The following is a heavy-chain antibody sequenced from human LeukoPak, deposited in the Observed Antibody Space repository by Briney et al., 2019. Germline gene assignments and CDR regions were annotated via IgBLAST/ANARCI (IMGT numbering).Heavy chain of an antibody. CDR3: ASLDLVVVAATPGGWFDP. V-gene: IGHV1-3*01. J-gene: IGHJ5*02. Sequence: ASVKVSCKASGYTFTNHAMHWVRQAPGQGLEWMGWIDAANGNTKYSQKFQGRVTITADESTSTAYMELSSLRSEDTAVYYCASLDLVVVAATPGGWFDPWGQGTLVTVSS. CDR2: IDAANGNT. D-gene: IGHD2-15*01. CDR1: GYTFTNHA.